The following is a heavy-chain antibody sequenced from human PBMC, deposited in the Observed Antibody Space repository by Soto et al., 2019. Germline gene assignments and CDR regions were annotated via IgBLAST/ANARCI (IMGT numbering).Heavy chain of an antibody. Sequence: GASVKVSCKASGYTFTGYYMHWVRQAPGQGLEWMGWINPNSGGTNYAQKFQGRVTMTRDTSISTAYMELSRLRSDDTAVYYCARDFGLDYYDSSGYFTEFDYWGQGTLVTSPQ. V-gene: IGHV1-2*02. D-gene: IGHD3-22*01. J-gene: IGHJ4*02. CDR2: INPNSGGT. CDR3: ARDFGLDYYDSSGYFTEFDY. CDR1: GYTFTGYY.